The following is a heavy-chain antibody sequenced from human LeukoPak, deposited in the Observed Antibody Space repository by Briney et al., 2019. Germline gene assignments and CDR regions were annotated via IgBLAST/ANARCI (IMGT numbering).Heavy chain of an antibody. D-gene: IGHD2-21*02. CDR1: GGTFSSYA. Sequence: SVKVSCKASGGTFSSYAISWVRQAPGQGLEWMGGLIPIFGTANYAQKFQGRVTITADESTSTAYMELSSLRSEDTAVYYCARDSIGYCGGDCYPPPDYWGQGTLVTVSS. CDR2: LIPIFGTA. V-gene: IGHV1-69*13. CDR3: ARDSIGYCGGDCYPPPDY. J-gene: IGHJ4*02.